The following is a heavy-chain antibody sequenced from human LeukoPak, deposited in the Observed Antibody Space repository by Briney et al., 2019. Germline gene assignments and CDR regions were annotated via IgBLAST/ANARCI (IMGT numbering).Heavy chain of an antibody. J-gene: IGHJ5*02. Sequence: SETLSLTCVVYGVSFSGYYWSWIRPPPGKGLEWIGEINHSGSTNYNPSLKSRVTISVDTSKNQFSLKLSSVTAADTAVYYCTRGPRRFDPWGQGTLVTVSS. CDR1: GVSFSGYY. CDR2: INHSGST. V-gene: IGHV4-34*01. CDR3: TRGPRRFDP.